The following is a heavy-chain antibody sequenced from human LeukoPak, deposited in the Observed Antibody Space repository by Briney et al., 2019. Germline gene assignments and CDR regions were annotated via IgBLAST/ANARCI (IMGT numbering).Heavy chain of an antibody. Sequence: GGSLRLSCAASGFTFSNYALTWVRQAPGKGLEWVSTISGTGRSTYYADSAKGRFTISRDSSKNTLYLQMNSLRAEDTAVYFCAKDLTSGNFGYYFDYWGQGTLVTVSS. J-gene: IGHJ4*02. CDR2: ISGTGRST. CDR3: AKDLTSGNFGYYFDY. D-gene: IGHD3-10*01. V-gene: IGHV3-23*01. CDR1: GFTFSNYA.